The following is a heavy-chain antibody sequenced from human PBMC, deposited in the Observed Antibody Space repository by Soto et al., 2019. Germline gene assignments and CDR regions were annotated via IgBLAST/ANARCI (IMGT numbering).Heavy chain of an antibody. J-gene: IGHJ5*02. Sequence: GGSLRLSCAASGFTFSSYAMSWVRQAPGKGLEWVSAISGSGGSTYYADSVKGRFTISRDNSKNTLYLQMNSLRAEDKAVYYCAKDPYSSSWYDFAWFDPWGQGTLVTVSS. CDR1: GFTFSSYA. V-gene: IGHV3-23*01. CDR2: ISGSGGST. D-gene: IGHD6-13*01. CDR3: AKDPYSSSWYDFAWFDP.